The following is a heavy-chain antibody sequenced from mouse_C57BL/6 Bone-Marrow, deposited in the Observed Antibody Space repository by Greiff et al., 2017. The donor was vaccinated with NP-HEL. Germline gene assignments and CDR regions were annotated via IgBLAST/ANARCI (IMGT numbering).Heavy chain of an antibody. V-gene: IGHV1-4*01. Sequence: QVQLQQSGAELARPGASVKMSCKASGYTFTSYTMHWVKQRPGQGLEWIGYINPSSGYTKYNQKFKDKATLTADKSSSTAYMQLSSLTSEDSAVYYCVREGSWRRDYYGSSLWYFDVWGTGTTVTVSS. CDR3: VREGSWRRDYYGSSLWYFDV. CDR2: INPSSGYT. CDR1: GYTFTSYT. J-gene: IGHJ1*03. D-gene: IGHD1-1*01.